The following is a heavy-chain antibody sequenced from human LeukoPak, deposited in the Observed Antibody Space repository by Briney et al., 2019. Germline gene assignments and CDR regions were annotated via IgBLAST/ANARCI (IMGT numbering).Heavy chain of an antibody. Sequence: SETLSLTCAVYGGSFSGYYWSWIRQPPGKGLEWIGEINHSGSTNYNPSPKSRVTISVDTSKNQCSLKLSSVTAADTAVYYCARHPGGYGDYGMDVWGKGTTVTVSS. CDR2: INHSGST. CDR3: ARHPGGYGDYGMDV. V-gene: IGHV4-34*01. CDR1: GGSFSGYY. D-gene: IGHD4-17*01. J-gene: IGHJ6*04.